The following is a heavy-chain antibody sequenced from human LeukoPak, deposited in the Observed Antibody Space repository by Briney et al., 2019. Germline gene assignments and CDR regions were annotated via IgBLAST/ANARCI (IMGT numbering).Heavy chain of an antibody. J-gene: IGHJ5*02. Sequence: SETLSLPCTVSGGSISSGGYYWSWIRQHPGKGLEWIGYIYYSGSTYYNPSLKSRVTTSVDTSKNQFSLKLSSVTAADTAVYYCARDRGSYYRGPRWFDPLGQGTLVTVSS. CDR2: IYYSGST. D-gene: IGHD3-10*01. CDR3: ARDRGSYYRGPRWFDP. CDR1: GGSISSGGYY. V-gene: IGHV4-31*03.